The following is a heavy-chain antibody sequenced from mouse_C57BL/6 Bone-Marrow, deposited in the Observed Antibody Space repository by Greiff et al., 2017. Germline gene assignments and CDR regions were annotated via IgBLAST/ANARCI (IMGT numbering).Heavy chain of an antibody. J-gene: IGHJ1*01. CDR1: GYTFTNYW. D-gene: IGHD1-1*01. Sequence: VQGVESGAELVRPGTSVKMSCKASGYTFTNYWIGWAKQRPGHGLEWIGDIYPGGGYTNYNEKFKGKATLTADKSSSTAYMQFSSLTSEDSAIYYWAREGCYDGSRTDYWYVDVWGSGTTVTVSS. V-gene: IGHV1-63*01. CDR2: IYPGGGYT. CDR3: AREGCYDGSRTDYWYVDV.